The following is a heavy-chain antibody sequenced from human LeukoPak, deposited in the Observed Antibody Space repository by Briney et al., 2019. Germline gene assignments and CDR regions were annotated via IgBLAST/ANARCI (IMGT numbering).Heavy chain of an antibody. CDR1: GFTFDDYA. CDR3: ATGGGGYSYYYYMDV. J-gene: IGHJ6*03. CDR2: ISWNSGSI. D-gene: IGHD3-10*01. V-gene: IGHV3-9*03. Sequence: GGSLRLSCAASGFTFDDYAMHGVRQAPGKGLEWVSGISWNSGSIGYGDSVKGGFTISRDNAKNSLYLQMNSLRAEDMALYYCATGGGGYSYYYYMDVWGKGTTVTVSS.